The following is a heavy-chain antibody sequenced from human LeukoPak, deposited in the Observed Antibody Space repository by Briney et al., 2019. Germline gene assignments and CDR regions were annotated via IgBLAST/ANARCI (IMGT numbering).Heavy chain of an antibody. D-gene: IGHD3-22*01. CDR1: GFTFSSYS. V-gene: IGHV3-23*01. CDR2: ISGSGGST. CDR3: ARDRDDSSGVGYFDY. J-gene: IGHJ4*02. Sequence: GGSLRLSCAASGFTFSSYSMNWVRQAPGKGLEWVSAISGSGGSTYYADSVKGRFTISRDNSKNTLYLQMNSLRAEDTAVYYCARDRDDSSGVGYFDYWGQGTLVTVSS.